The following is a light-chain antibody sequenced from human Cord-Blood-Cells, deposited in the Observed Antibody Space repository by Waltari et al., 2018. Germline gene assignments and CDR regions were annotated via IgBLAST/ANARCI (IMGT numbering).Light chain of an antibody. V-gene: IGKV1-33*01. Sequence: DIQMTQSPSSLYASVGDRVTITCQASQAISNYLNWYQQKPGKAHKLLIYYASNLETGVPSRFSGSGSGTDFTFTISSLQPEDIATYYCQQYDNLPLTFGGGTKVEIK. CDR1: QAISNY. J-gene: IGKJ4*01. CDR3: QQYDNLPLT. CDR2: YAS.